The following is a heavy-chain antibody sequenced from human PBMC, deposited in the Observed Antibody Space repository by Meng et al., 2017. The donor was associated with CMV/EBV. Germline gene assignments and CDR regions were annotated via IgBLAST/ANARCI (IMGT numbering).Heavy chain of an antibody. V-gene: IGHV4-34*01. CDR1: GGSFSGYY. CDR2: INHSGST. J-gene: IGHJ4*02. Sequence: GQLQQWGAGRLKPSETLSLTCAVYGGSFSGYYWSWIRQTPGKGLEWIGEINHSGSTNYNPSLKSRVTISVDTSKNQFSLKLSSVTAADTAVYYCARVWDSGWDYWGQGTLVTVSS. CDR3: ARVWDSGWDY. D-gene: IGHD3-22*01.